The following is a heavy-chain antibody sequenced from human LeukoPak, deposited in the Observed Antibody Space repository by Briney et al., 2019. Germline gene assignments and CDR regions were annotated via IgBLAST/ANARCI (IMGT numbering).Heavy chain of an antibody. J-gene: IGHJ4*02. V-gene: IGHV3-23*01. CDR2: ISNSGGST. CDR1: GFTFSSYA. D-gene: IGHD3-22*01. CDR3: AEYYNYHSSGYQQYYFDY. Sequence: GGSLRLSCAASGFTFSSYAMSWVRQAPGKGLEWVSGISNSGGSTYYADSVKGRFTISRDNSKNTLYLQMNSLRDEDTAVYYCAEYYNYHSSGYQQYYFDYWGQGTLVTVSS.